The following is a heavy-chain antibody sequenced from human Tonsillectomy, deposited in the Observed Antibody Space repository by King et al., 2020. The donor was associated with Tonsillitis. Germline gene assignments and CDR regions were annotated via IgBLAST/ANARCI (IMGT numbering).Heavy chain of an antibody. CDR1: GGSISSYY. V-gene: IGHV4-59*01. CDR2: IYYSGST. D-gene: IGHD2-15*01. J-gene: IGHJ4*01. Sequence: VQLQESGPGLVKPSETLSLTCTVSGGSISSYYWSWIRQPPGKGLEWIGYIYYSGSTNYNPSLKSRVTISLDTSKNQFSLKLSSVTAADTAVYYCAREGFGCSGGSCYSRYYFDYWGQGTLVTVSS. CDR3: AREGFGCSGGSCYSRYYFDY.